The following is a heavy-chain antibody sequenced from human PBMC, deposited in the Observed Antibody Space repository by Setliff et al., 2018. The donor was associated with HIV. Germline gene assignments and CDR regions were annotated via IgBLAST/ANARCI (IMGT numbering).Heavy chain of an antibody. Sequence: PSETLSLTCTVSGGSISSYYWSWIRQPPGKGLEWIGYIYYSGSTNYNPSLKSRVTISVDTSKNQSSLKLSSVTAADTAVYYCASSQQQLTPPDSWGQGTLVTVSS. D-gene: IGHD6-13*01. J-gene: IGHJ5*01. CDR2: IYYSGST. V-gene: IGHV4-59*01. CDR3: ASSQQQLTPPDS. CDR1: GGSISSYY.